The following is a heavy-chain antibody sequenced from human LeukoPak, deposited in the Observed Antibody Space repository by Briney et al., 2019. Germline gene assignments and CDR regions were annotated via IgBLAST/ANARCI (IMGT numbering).Heavy chain of an antibody. CDR3: ATPLDYYDSSGYHQGGD. J-gene: IGHJ4*02. V-gene: IGHV3-7*03. D-gene: IGHD3-22*01. Sequence: GGSLRLSCTTSGFTFSRYWMTWVRQAPGKGLEWVANIKEDGSRRNYVDSVKGRFTISRDNAKNSLYLQMNSLRAEDTAVYYCATPLDYYDSSGYHQGGDWGQGTLVTVST. CDR1: GFTFSRYW. CDR2: IKEDGSRR.